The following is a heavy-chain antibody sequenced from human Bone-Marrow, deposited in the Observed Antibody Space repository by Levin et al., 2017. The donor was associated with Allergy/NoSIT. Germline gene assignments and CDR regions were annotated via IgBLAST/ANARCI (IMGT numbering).Heavy chain of an antibody. Sequence: LSLTCAASGFTFSAFGMHWVRQAPGRGLEWVAVVSHDGSHRVYADSVKARFTLSRDNSKKIHYLQMDSLGPEDTAVYYCSRDRGEWGQFYLDSWGQGILVTVSS. CDR3: SRDRGEWGQFYLDS. J-gene: IGHJ4*02. CDR2: VSHDGSHR. CDR1: GFTFSAFG. V-gene: IGHV3-33*01. D-gene: IGHD1-26*01.